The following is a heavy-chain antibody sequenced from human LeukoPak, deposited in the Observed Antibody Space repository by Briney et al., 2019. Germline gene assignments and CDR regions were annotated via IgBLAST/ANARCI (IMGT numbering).Heavy chain of an antibody. CDR2: ISVSGGNT. D-gene: IGHD3-16*01. V-gene: IGHV3-23*01. CDR1: GFTFTNYA. J-gene: IGHJ5*02. CDR3: AKDDNYIRFSS. Sequence: GGSLRLSCAASGFTFTNYAMNCVRHAPGEGLEWGSGISVSGGNTYYAESVKGRFTISRDNSKNTLYLQMNSLRAEDTAVYYCAKDDNYIRFSSWGQGTLVTVSS.